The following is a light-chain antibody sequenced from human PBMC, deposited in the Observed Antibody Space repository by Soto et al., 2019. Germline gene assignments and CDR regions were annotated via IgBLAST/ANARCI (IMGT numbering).Light chain of an antibody. Sequence: EIVLTQSPGTLSLSPGERATLSCRASQSVTNNQLAWFRQKPGQAPRLLIYGAFNRATGIPARFSGSGSGTDFTLTISSLEPEDLAVYYCQQRNNWPPVTFGQGTRLEIK. J-gene: IGKJ5*01. V-gene: IGKV3-11*01. CDR2: GAF. CDR1: QSVTNN. CDR3: QQRNNWPPVT.